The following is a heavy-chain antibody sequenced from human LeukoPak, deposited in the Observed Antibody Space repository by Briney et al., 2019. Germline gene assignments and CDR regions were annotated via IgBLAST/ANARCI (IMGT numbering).Heavy chain of an antibody. V-gene: IGHV3-53*01. J-gene: IGHJ4*02. CDR3: AREWGMATITYFDY. Sequence: GGSLRLSCAASGFTVSSNYMSWLRQPPGKGLEWVVDIYSGGSPYYADSVKGRFTISRDNSKNTLYLKMNSLRAEDTAVYYCAREWGMATITYFDYWGQGTLVTVSS. CDR2: IYSGGSP. D-gene: IGHD5-24*01. CDR1: GFTVSSNY.